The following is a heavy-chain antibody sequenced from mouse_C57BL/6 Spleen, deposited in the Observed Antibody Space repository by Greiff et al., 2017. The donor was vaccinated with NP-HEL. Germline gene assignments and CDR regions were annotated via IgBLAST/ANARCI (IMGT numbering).Heavy chain of an antibody. J-gene: IGHJ2*01. CDR3: ARKGSTVVALDY. CDR2: INPSNGGT. D-gene: IGHD1-1*01. V-gene: IGHV1-53*01. CDR1: GYAFTSYW. Sequence: QVQLQQPGTELVKPGASVKLSCKASGYAFTSYWMHWVKQRPGQGLEWIGNINPSNGGTNYNEKFQSKATLTVDKSSSTAYMQLSSLTSEDSAVYYCARKGSTVVALDYWGQGTTLTVSS.